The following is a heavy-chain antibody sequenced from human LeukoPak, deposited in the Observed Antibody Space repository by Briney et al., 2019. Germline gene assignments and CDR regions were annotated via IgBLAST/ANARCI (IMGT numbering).Heavy chain of an antibody. CDR3: AAGAMVWGDY. CDR1: GGSISSSSYY. Sequence: SETLSLTCTVSGGSISSSSYYWGWIRQPPGKGLEWIGGIYYSGSTYYNPSLKSRVTISVDTSKNQFSLKLSSVTAADTAVYYCAAGAMVWGDYWGQGTLVTVSS. V-gene: IGHV4-39*07. CDR2: IYYSGST. J-gene: IGHJ4*02. D-gene: IGHD3-10*01.